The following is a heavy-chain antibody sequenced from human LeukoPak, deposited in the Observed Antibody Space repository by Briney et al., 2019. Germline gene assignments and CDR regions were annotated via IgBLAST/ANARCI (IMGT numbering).Heavy chain of an antibody. CDR1: GYTFTSYG. CDR2: ISAYNGNT. CDR3: ARVLMKTYYYDSSGYRYYYYMDV. J-gene: IGHJ6*03. V-gene: IGHV1-18*01. D-gene: IGHD3-22*01. Sequence: ASVKVCCTASGYTFTSYGISWVRQAPGQGLELMGWISAYNGNTNYAQKLQGRVTMTTDTSTSTAYMELRSLRSDDTAVYYCARVLMKTYYYDSSGYRYYYYMDVWGKGTTVTVSS.